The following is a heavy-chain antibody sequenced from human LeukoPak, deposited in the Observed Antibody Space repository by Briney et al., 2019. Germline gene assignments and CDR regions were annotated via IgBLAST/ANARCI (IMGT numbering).Heavy chain of an antibody. Sequence: SETLSLTCTVSGGSISSSSYYWGWIRQPAGKGLEWIGRIYTSGSTNYNPSLKSRVTMSVDTSKNQFSLKLSSVTAADTAVYYCARARAGSSTRGSGFYDYWGQGTLVTVSS. J-gene: IGHJ4*02. CDR2: IYTSGST. CDR3: ARARAGSSTRGSGFYDY. CDR1: GGSISSSSYY. V-gene: IGHV4-61*02. D-gene: IGHD2-2*01.